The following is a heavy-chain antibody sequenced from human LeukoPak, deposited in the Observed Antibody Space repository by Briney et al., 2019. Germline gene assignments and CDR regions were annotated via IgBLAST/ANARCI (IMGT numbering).Heavy chain of an antibody. V-gene: IGHV4-4*07. J-gene: IGHJ5*02. CDR1: GASVSSYY. CDR2: ISITDGT. D-gene: IGHD6-19*01. CDR3: GRTRGHRSGWYADAS. Sequence: SETLSLTCTVSGASVSSYYWSWIRQPAGRRLEWLGRISITDGTNYNPSLESRVSMSVDASKNQFSLRLTSVTAADTAVYFCGRTRGHRSGWYADASWGGGLLVAVSS.